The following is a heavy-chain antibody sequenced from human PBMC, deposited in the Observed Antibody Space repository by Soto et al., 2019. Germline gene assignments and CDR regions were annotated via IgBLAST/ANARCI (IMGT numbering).Heavy chain of an antibody. J-gene: IGHJ4*02. CDR3: AKEKDYHFNWGSDRYTSHY. CDR2: ISGSAGT. Sequence: GGSLRLSCTASGFTFRAYAMTWFRQAPGRGLEWVSAISGSAGTFYATSVKGRFTISRDNSGSTVYLQMHSLRAEDSAIYYCAKEKDYHFNWGSDRYTSHYWGRGTLVTVSS. D-gene: IGHD3-16*02. CDR1: GFTFRAYA. V-gene: IGHV3-23*01.